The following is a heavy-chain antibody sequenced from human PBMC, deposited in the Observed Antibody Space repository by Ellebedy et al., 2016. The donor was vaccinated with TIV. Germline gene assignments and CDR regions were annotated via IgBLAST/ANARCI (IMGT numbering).Heavy chain of an antibody. CDR3: ARATRAGDYAVTDLDY. CDR1: GFTFSSYA. J-gene: IGHJ4*02. D-gene: IGHD4-17*01. CDR2: ISYDGSNK. V-gene: IGHV3-30*04. Sequence: GGSLRLSCAASGFTFSSYAMHWVRQAPGKGLEWVAVISYDGSNKYYADSVKGRFTISRDNSKNTLYLQMNSLRAEDTAVYYCARATRAGDYAVTDLDYWGQGTLVTVSS.